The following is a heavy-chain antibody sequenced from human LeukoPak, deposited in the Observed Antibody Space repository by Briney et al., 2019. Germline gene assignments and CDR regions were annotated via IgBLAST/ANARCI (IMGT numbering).Heavy chain of an antibody. D-gene: IGHD5-18*01. V-gene: IGHV4-39*01. CDR3: ARLRYSYGYSIWLDY. Sequence: PSETLSLTCTVSGGSISSSSYYWGWIRQPPGKGLEWIGSIYYSGSTYYNPSLKSRVTMSVDTSKNQFSLKLSSVTAADTAVYYCARLRYSYGYSIWLDYWGQGTLVTVSS. CDR1: GGSISSSSYY. J-gene: IGHJ4*02. CDR2: IYYSGST.